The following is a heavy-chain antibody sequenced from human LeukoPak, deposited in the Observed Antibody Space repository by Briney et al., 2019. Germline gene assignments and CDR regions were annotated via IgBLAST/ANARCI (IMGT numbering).Heavy chain of an antibody. J-gene: IGHJ4*02. CDR2: IYPGDSDT. V-gene: IGHV5-51*01. CDR1: GXNFSNYW. Sequence: GESLKISCKASGXNFSNYWFGWVRQMPGKGLEWMGTIYPGDSDTRNSPSFQGQVTISADKSISTAYLQWSSLKAADTALYYCARRGYSGYEGSWFDYWGQGTLVTVSS. D-gene: IGHD5-12*01. CDR3: ARRGYSGYEGSWFDY.